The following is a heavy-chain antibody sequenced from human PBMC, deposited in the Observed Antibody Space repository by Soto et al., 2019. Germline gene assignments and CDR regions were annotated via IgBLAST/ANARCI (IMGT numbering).Heavy chain of an antibody. CDR3: ARDRVRYYYYYGMDV. J-gene: IGHJ6*02. D-gene: IGHD3-10*01. CDR2: INPNSGGT. Sequence: GASVKVSCKASGYNFTGYYMHWVRQAPGQGLEWMGWINPNSGGTNYEQKFQGRVTMTRDTSISTAYMELSRLRSDDTAVYYCARDRVRYYYYYGMDVWGQGTTVTVSS. CDR1: GYNFTGYY. V-gene: IGHV1-2*02.